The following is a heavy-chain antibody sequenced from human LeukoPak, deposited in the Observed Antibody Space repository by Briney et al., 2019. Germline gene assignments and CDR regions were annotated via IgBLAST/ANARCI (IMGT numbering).Heavy chain of an antibody. CDR2: IRHDGSET. V-gene: IGHV3-7*01. CDR3: ARGAYYYED. J-gene: IGHJ4*02. Sequence: GGSLRLSCAASGFPFSSYWMSWVRQAPGKGLEWVANIRHDGSETYYVDSLRGRFTISRDNAKNLVYLQMSSLRAEDTAVYYCARGAYYYEDWGQGTLVTVSS. CDR1: GFPFSSYW. D-gene: IGHD3-22*01.